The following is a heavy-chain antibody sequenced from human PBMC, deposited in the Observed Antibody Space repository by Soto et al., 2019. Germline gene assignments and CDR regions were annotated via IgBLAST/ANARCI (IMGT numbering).Heavy chain of an antibody. Sequence: SETLSLTCAVNGGSFREYYWSWLRQPPGKGLEWIGEINQSGTTHYNPSLKRRINISIDTSKNQFSLNLTSVTAADTATYYCARDIITVIGGEIYNYCGMDVWVQGTTVT. CDR3: ARDIITVIGGEIYNYCGMDV. D-gene: IGHD3-10*01. CDR2: INQSGTT. V-gene: IGHV4-34*01. CDR1: GGSFREYY. J-gene: IGHJ6*02.